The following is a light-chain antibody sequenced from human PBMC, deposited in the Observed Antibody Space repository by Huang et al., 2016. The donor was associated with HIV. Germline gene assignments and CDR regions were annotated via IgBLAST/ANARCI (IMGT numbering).Light chain of an antibody. Sequence: DIQMTQSPSSLSASLGDKVPITCQASLDINNYLNWYQQKPGKAPKLLISDASDLETGVPSRFSGSLSGTDFTLTVSSLQAEDIGTYYCQQYDTFPLTIGQGTNVEI. CDR2: DAS. CDR3: QQYDTFPLT. CDR1: LDINNY. V-gene: IGKV1-33*01. J-gene: IGKJ1*01.